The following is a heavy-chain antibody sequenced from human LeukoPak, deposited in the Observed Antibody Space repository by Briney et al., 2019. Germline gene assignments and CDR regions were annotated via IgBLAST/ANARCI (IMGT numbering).Heavy chain of an antibody. D-gene: IGHD3-10*01. Sequence: GGSLRLSCAASGFTFRSDAMSWVRQAPGKGLEWVSAISGSGDIAYYADFVKGRFTISRDNSKNTMYLQMNSLRVEDTAVYYCAKCAWFGDAPGGDYWGQGTLVTVSS. J-gene: IGHJ4*02. CDR3: AKCAWFGDAPGGDY. CDR1: GFTFRSDA. CDR2: ISGSGDIA. V-gene: IGHV3-23*01.